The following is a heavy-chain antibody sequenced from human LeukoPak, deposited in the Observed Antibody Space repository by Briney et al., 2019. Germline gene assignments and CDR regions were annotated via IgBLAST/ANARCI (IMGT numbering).Heavy chain of an antibody. CDR1: GFTFSSYG. CDR3: ARDRADPDYGDYVFAY. V-gene: IGHV3-30*02. J-gene: IGHJ4*02. D-gene: IGHD4-17*01. CDR2: IRYDGSNK. Sequence: PGGSLRLSCAASGFTFSSYGMHWVRQAPGKGLEWMAFIRYDGSNKYYADSVKGRFTISRDNAKNSLYLNIHSLRAEDTAVYYCARDRADPDYGDYVFAYWGQGTLVTVSS.